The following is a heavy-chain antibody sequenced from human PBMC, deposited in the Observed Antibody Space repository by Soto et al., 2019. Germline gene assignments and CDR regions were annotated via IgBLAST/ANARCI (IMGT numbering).Heavy chain of an antibody. CDR2: IDPSDSYT. Sequence: PGASLKISCKGSGYSFTSYWLSWVRQMPGKGLEWMGRIDPSDSYTNYSPSFQGHVTISADKSISTAYLQCSSLKASDTAMYYCARHKESIAAPLYYFDYWGQGTLVTVSS. J-gene: IGHJ4*02. V-gene: IGHV5-10-1*01. CDR1: GYSFTSYW. CDR3: ARHKESIAAPLYYFDY. D-gene: IGHD6-6*01.